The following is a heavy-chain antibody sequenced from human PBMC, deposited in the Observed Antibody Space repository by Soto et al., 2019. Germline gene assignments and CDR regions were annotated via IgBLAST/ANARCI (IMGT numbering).Heavy chain of an antibody. CDR3: ARDLGGNSGY. J-gene: IGHJ4*02. Sequence: SETLSLTCTVSGGSISSGGYYWAWIRQPPGKGLEWIGYIYYSGSTYYNPSLKSRVTISVDTSKNQFSLKLSSVTAADTAVYYCARDLGGNSGYWGQGTLVTVSS. D-gene: IGHD2-21*02. CDR2: IYYSGST. V-gene: IGHV4-30-4*08. CDR1: GGSISSGGYY.